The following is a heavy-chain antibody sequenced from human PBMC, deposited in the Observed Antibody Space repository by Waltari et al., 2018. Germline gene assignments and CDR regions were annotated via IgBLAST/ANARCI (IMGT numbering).Heavy chain of an antibody. CDR2: MQSVGSGT. CDR1: GFTFSPYD. J-gene: IGHJ4*02. CDR3: AIITGGSADD. V-gene: IGHV3-23*03. Sequence: EVQLLESGGGLVQPGGSLRLSCAASGFTFSPYDMSWVRQAAGRGLVWVSLMQSVGSGTDYAGSVKGRFTISSDNSKNTGYLQMNTLRAGDTALYYGAIITGGSADDWGQGTLVTVSS. D-gene: IGHD7-27*01.